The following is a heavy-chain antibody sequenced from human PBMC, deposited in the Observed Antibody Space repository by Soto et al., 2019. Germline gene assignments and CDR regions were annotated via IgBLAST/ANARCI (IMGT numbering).Heavy chain of an antibody. Sequence: SETLSLTCTVSGASLSSSFYFWSWLRQPPGKGLEWIGYISYSGSTYYNPSLKSRVTISLDTSKNQFSLKLTSVTAADTAVYYCGRATCNDYDSSASLRGYYCDSWGQGTLVTVSS. V-gene: IGHV4-30-4*01. CDR2: ISYSGST. CDR3: GRATCNDYDSSASLRGYYCDS. CDR1: GASLSSSFYF. D-gene: IGHD3-22*01. J-gene: IGHJ4*02.